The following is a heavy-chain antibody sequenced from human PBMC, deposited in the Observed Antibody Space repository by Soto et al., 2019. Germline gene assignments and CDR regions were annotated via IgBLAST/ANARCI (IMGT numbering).Heavy chain of an antibody. D-gene: IGHD1-1*01. CDR3: VRDGTKTLRDWFDP. V-gene: IGHV4-4*07. CDR1: GASISGYY. CDR2: IYATGTT. J-gene: IGHJ5*02. Sequence: SETLSLTCTVSGASISGYYWSWIRKSAGKGLEWIGRIYATGTTDYNPSLKSRVMMSVDTSKKQFSLKLRSVTAADTAVYYCVRDGTKTLRDWFDPWGQGISVTVPQ.